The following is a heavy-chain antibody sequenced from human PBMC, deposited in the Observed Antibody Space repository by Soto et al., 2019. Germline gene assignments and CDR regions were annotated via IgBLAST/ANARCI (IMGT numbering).Heavy chain of an antibody. CDR1: GGSISGYY. CDR2: ILYTGYT. V-gene: IGHV4-59*01. Sequence: KPSETLSLTCTVSGGSISGYYWSWIRQPPGKGLEWIGYILYTGYTNYNPSLKSRITISIDASRNQFSLRLSSVTAADTAVYYCARERGEWFWDLLPHGWFDPWSQGTMVTVYS. CDR3: ARERGEWFWDLLPHGWFDP. J-gene: IGHJ5*02. D-gene: IGHD3-10*01.